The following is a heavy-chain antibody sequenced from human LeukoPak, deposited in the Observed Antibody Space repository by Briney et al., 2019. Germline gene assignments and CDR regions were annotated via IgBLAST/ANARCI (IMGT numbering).Heavy chain of an antibody. CDR2: ISGSGGST. Sequence: PGGSLRLSCAASGFTFSSYAMSWVRQAPGKGLEWVSAISGSGGSTYYADSVKGRFTISRDNSKTTQYLHMNSLRVEDTAVYYCARSNGWYLDYWGQGTLVTVSS. CDR1: GFTFSSYA. J-gene: IGHJ4*02. D-gene: IGHD6-19*01. CDR3: ARSNGWYLDY. V-gene: IGHV3-23*01.